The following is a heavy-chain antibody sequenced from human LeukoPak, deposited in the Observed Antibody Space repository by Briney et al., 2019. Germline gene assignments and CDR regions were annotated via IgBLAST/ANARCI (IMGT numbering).Heavy chain of an antibody. CDR2: ISAYNGNT. CDR1: GYTFTSYG. Sequence: ASVKVSCKASGYTFTSYGISWVRQAPGQGLEWMGWISAYNGNTNYAQKLQGRVTMTTDTSTSTAYMELRSLRSDDTAVYYCARVGSTSTTGFWSGYYGPQFDYWGQGTLVTVSS. CDR3: ARVGSTSTTGFWSGYYGPQFDY. V-gene: IGHV1-18*01. J-gene: IGHJ4*02. D-gene: IGHD3-3*01.